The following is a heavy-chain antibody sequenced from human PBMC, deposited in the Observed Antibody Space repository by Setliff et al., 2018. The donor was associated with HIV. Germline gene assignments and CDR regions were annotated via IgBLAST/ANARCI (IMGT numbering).Heavy chain of an antibody. J-gene: IGHJ3*01. V-gene: IGHV4-59*12. D-gene: IGHD5-18*01. CDR3: ARRGYGYGYPIDAFDV. Sequence: SETLSLTCTVSGGSINSYYWSWLRQPPGKRLEWIGYIFSSGSTNYNSSLKSRVTILVDTSKDQFSLKLNSVTAADTAVYSCARRGYGYGYPIDAFDVWGQGTMVTVSS. CDR1: GGSINSYY. CDR2: IFSSGST.